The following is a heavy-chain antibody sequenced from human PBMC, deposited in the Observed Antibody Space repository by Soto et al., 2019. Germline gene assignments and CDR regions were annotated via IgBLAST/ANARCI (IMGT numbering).Heavy chain of an antibody. D-gene: IGHD6-19*01. CDR1: GFTFHIYP. CDR2: ISRGADDT. J-gene: IGHJ4*01. CDR3: ARGWERWLPEHY. V-gene: IGHV3-23*01. Sequence: EVQLLESGGGLVQPGGSLRLSCAASGFTFHIYPMTWVRQTPGKGLEWVSTISRGADDTHYADSVKGRFTLTRDDSKKTLYLQLNGLRAEDTAVYYCARGWERWLPEHYWGHGTLVNVSS.